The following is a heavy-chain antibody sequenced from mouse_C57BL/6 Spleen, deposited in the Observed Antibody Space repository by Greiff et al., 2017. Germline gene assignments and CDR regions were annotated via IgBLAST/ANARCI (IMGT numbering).Heavy chain of an antibody. CDR1: GFNIKDYY. D-gene: IGHD1-1*01. J-gene: IGHJ3*01. V-gene: IGHV14-1*01. Sequence: VQLQQSGAELVRPGASVKLSCTASGFNIKDYYMHWVKQRPEQGLEWIGRIDPEDGDTEYAPKFQGKATMTADTSSNTAYLQLSSLTSEDTAVYYCTTPFIATVVAPAYWGQGTLLTVSA. CDR2: IDPEDGDT. CDR3: TTPFIATVVAPAY.